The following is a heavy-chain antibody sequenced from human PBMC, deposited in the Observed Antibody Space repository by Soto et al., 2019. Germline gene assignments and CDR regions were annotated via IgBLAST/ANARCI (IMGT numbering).Heavy chain of an antibody. J-gene: IGHJ4*02. V-gene: IGHV3-30*18. D-gene: IGHD3-9*01. Sequence: QSGGSLRLSCAASGFPFSSYGMHWVRQAPGKGLEWVAVISYDGSNKYYADSVKGRFTISRDNSKNTLYLQMNSLRAEDTAVYYCAKVLRYFDWLSSPIDYWGQGTLVTVSS. CDR1: GFPFSSYG. CDR3: AKVLRYFDWLSSPIDY. CDR2: ISYDGSNK.